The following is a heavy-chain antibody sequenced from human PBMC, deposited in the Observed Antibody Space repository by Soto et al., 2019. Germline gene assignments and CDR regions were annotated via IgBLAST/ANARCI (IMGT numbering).Heavy chain of an antibody. D-gene: IGHD3-3*01. V-gene: IGHV5-51*01. CDR1: GYSFTSYW. Sequence: EVQLVQSGAEVKKPGESLKISCKGSGYSFTSYWIGWVRQMPGKGLEWMGIIYPGDSDTRYSPSFQGQVTISADKSISTAYLQWSSLKASDTAMYYCARLPYTYYDFWSGYFSYYYYGMDVWGQGTTVTVSS. J-gene: IGHJ6*02. CDR2: IYPGDSDT. CDR3: ARLPYTYYDFWSGYFSYYYYGMDV.